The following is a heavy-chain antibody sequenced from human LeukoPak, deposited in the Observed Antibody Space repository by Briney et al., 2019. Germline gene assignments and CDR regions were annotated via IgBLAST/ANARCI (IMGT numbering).Heavy chain of an antibody. D-gene: IGHD4-17*01. V-gene: IGHV3-48*03. CDR1: GFTFSNYD. J-gene: IGHJ4*02. CDR2: ITRSSITI. Sequence: GGSLRLSCAASGFTFSNYDMNWVRQAPGKGLEWVAYITRSSITIYYADSVKGRFTISRDSAKNSLYLQMASLRPEDTAVYYCARGGEDYGDPKSYWGQGTLVTVSS. CDR3: ARGGEDYGDPKSY.